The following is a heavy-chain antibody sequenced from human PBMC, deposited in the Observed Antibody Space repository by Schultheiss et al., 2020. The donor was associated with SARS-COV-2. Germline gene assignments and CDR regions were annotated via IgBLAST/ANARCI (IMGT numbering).Heavy chain of an antibody. J-gene: IGHJ6*03. CDR3: ARALRYYYMDV. CDR1: GFTFSSYA. CDR2: IWYDGSNK. Sequence: GESLKISCAASGFTFSSYAMHWVRQAPGKGLEWVAVIWYDGSNKYYADSVKGRFTISRDNSKNTLYLQMNSLRAEDTAVYYCARALRYYYMDVWGKGTTVTVSS. D-gene: IGHD4/OR15-4a*01. V-gene: IGHV3-30*07.